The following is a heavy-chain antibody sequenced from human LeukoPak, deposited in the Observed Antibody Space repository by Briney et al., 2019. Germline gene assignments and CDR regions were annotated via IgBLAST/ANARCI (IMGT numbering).Heavy chain of an antibody. CDR2: IRYDGSNK. J-gene: IGHJ5*02. CDR3: AKDRLVDYGDYPHNWFDP. Sequence: SCKASGYTFTAYYVHWVRQAPGKGLEWEAFIRYDGSNKYYADSVKGRFTISRDNSKNTLYLQMNSLRAEDTAVYYCAKDRLVDYGDYPHNWFDPWGQGTLVTVSS. D-gene: IGHD4-17*01. V-gene: IGHV3-30*02. CDR1: GYTFTAYY.